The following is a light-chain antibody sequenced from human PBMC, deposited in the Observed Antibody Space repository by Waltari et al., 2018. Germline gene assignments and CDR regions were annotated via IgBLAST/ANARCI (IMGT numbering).Light chain of an antibody. CDR2: EVS. CDR1: DSDVGAYDF. Sequence: QSALTQPASVSRSPGQSITISCSGTDSDVGAYDFVSLYQQHPGKAPHLIIYEVSNRPSGISNRFSASKSGNTASLTISGLQAEDEADYYCSSYTTSSAPGVFGTGTRVTVL. CDR3: SSYTTSSAPGV. J-gene: IGLJ1*01. V-gene: IGLV2-14*01.